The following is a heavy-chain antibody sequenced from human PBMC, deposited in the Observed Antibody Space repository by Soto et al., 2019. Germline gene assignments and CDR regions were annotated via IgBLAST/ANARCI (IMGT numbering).Heavy chain of an antibody. CDR1: GGSVSGGDFY. CDR2: IYYSGTT. V-gene: IGHV4-30-4*01. Sequence: QVQLQESGPGLVRPSQTLSLTCSVSGGSVSGGDFYWGWIRQPPGKGLEWIGYIYYSGTTYSNPSLQSRLSISVDTSKNQFSLKLTSVSAADTAVYFWAGGDYSGLRSPYYFASWGQGTLVSVS. J-gene: IGHJ4*02. D-gene: IGHD2-15*01. CDR3: AGGDYSGLRSPYYFAS.